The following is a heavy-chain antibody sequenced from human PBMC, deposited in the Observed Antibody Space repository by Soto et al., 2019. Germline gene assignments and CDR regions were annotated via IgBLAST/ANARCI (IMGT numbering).Heavy chain of an antibody. CDR2: ISDSGGGT. J-gene: IGHJ6*04. Sequence: GGSLRLSCAPSGFTFGSYAMTWVRQAPGKGLEWVSSISDSGGGTYYAGSVKGRFTISRDNSKNTLYLQMNSLRAEDTAVYYCAKDLFRGGTTLGMDVSGKGTTVTVSS. D-gene: IGHD1-7*01. CDR3: AKDLFRGGTTLGMDV. V-gene: IGHV3-23*01. CDR1: GFTFGSYA.